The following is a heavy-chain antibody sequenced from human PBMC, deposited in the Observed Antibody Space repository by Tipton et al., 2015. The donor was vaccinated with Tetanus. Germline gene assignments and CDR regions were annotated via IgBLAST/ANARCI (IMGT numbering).Heavy chain of an antibody. J-gene: IGHJ4*02. Sequence: TLSLTCSVSGGSLRRGDSHWSWIRQPPGKGLDWLAYVSSSGATNSNYYLKSRITISRDTSKNQFSLNLESVTPADTAVYYCARANNVIPKKGPFHSWGQGGRVIVST. D-gene: IGHD1-14*01. V-gene: IGHV4-61*08. CDR2: VSSSGAT. CDR3: ARANNVIPKKGPFHS. CDR1: GGSLRRGDSH.